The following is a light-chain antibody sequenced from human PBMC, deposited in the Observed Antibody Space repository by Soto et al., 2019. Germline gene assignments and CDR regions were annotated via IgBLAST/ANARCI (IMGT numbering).Light chain of an antibody. Sequence: DIQMTQSPSSLSASVGDRVTITCRASQSISSYLNWYQQKPGKAPKLLIYAASNLQSGVPSRFSGSGSGTDVTLTISSLQPEDFATYYCQQSYSTRHTVGQGNKLELK. CDR1: QSISSY. J-gene: IGKJ2*01. CDR3: QQSYSTRHT. CDR2: AAS. V-gene: IGKV1-39*01.